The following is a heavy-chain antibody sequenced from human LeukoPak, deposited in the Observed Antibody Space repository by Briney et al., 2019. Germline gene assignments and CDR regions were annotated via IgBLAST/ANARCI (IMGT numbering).Heavy chain of an antibody. J-gene: IGHJ4*02. CDR1: GLTFSSYG. Sequence: PGGSLRLSCAASGLTFSSYGMHWVRQAPGKGLEWVAVIWYDGSNKYYADSVKGRFTISRVNSKNTLYLQMNSLRAEDTAVYYCARDGAAYCAGDCPSYFDYWGQGTLVTVSS. CDR2: IWYDGSNK. V-gene: IGHV3-33*01. D-gene: IGHD2-21*02. CDR3: ARDGAAYCAGDCPSYFDY.